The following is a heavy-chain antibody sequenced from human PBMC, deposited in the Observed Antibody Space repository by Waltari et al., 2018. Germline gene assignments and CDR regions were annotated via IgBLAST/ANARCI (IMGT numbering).Heavy chain of an antibody. V-gene: IGHV3-7*01. CDR1: GFTFRNYL. CDR2: INQDGSEK. J-gene: IGHJ3*02. Sequence: EVQLVESGGGLVQPGGSLRLSCAASGFTFRNYLMTWVRQAPGKGLEWGANINQDGSEKYYVDSVKGRFTIARDNAKNSLSLQMSSLRVEDTALYYCARGGSDINASDPFDIWGQGTVVTVSS. CDR3: ARGGSDINASDPFDI. D-gene: IGHD5-12*01.